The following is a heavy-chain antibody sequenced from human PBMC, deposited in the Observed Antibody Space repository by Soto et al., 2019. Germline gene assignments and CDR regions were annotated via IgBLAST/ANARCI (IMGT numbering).Heavy chain of an antibody. V-gene: IGHV2-5*02. J-gene: IGHJ4*02. D-gene: IGHD6-6*01. CDR3: AHRRPYSNSPEYFFDY. Sequence: QITLKESGPTLVKPTQTLTLTCTFSGFSLSTSGVDVGWIRQPPGKALEWLGLMYWDDDKRYKPSLKIRLTITKGTFRNQVVLTLTNMDPLDTATYYCAHRRPYSNSPEYFFDYWGQGTLVTVSS. CDR1: GFSLSTSGVD. CDR2: MYWDDDK.